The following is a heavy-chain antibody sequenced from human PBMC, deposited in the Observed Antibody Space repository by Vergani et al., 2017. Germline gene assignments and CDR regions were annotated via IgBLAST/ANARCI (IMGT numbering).Heavy chain of an antibody. CDR1: GGTFSSYA. Sequence: QVQLVQSGAKVKKPGSSVKVSCKASGGTFSSYAISWVRQAPGQGLEWMGGIIPIFGTANYAQKFQGRVTITADESTSTAYMELSSLRSEDTAVYYCAREGCSGGSRYYRGSSNWFDPWGQGTLVTVSS. CDR3: AREGCSGGSRYYRGSSNWFDP. CDR2: IIPIFGTA. V-gene: IGHV1-69*01. J-gene: IGHJ5*02. D-gene: IGHD2-15*01.